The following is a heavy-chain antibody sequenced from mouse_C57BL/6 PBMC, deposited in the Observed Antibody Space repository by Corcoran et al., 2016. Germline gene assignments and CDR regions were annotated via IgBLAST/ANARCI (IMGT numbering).Heavy chain of an antibody. D-gene: IGHD1-1*01. CDR2: IYPGDGDT. J-gene: IGHJ2*01. CDR3: ARRYYYGSSYDFDY. V-gene: IGHV1-80*01. CDR1: GYAFSSYW. Sequence: VQLQQYGAELVKPGASVKISCKASGYAFSSYWMNWGQQRPGKGLEGLGQIYPGDGDTNYNGKFKGKATLTADKSSSSAYMQLSSLTSEDSAVDFCARRYYYGSSYDFDYWGQGTTLTVSS.